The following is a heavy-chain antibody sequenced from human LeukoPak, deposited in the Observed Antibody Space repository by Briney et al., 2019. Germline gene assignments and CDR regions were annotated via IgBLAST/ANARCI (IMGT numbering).Heavy chain of an antibody. V-gene: IGHV4-34*01. CDR3: ARDCSGGSCYKESFDY. D-gene: IGHD2-15*01. CDR1: GGSFSGYY. CDR2: INHSGST. J-gene: IGHJ4*02. Sequence: SETLSLTCAVYGGSFSGYYWSWIRQPPGKGLEWIGEINHSGSTNHNPSLKSRVTISVDTSKNQFSLKLSSVTAADTAVYYCARDCSGGSCYKESFDYWGQGTLVTVSS.